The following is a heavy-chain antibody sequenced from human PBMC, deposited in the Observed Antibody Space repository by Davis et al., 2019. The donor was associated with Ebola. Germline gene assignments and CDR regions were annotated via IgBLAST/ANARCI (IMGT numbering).Heavy chain of an antibody. D-gene: IGHD7-27*01. V-gene: IGHV3-74*01. CDR2: INSDGRTT. J-gene: IGHJ3*02. CDR1: EFTFSSYW. Sequence: HTGGSLRLSCAASEFTFSSYWMHWVRQAPGKGLVWVSRINSDGRTTAYADSVKGRFTISRDNAKNTQYLQMNTLRAEDTAVYYCARDLGMGRRVDAFDIWGQGTMVTVSS. CDR3: ARDLGMGRRVDAFDI.